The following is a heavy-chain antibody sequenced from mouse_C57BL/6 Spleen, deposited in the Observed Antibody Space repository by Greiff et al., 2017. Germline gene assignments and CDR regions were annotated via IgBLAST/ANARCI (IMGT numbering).Heavy chain of an antibody. CDR3: AREGSYYAMDY. CDR1: GYTFTNYW. V-gene: IGHV1-63*01. CDR2: IYPGGGYT. Sequence: QVQLKQSGAELVRPGTSVKMSCKASGYTFTNYWIGWAKQRPGHGLEWIGDIYPGGGYTNYNEKFKGKATLTADKSSSTAYMQFSSLTSEDSAIYYCAREGSYYAMDYWGQGTSVTVSS. J-gene: IGHJ4*01.